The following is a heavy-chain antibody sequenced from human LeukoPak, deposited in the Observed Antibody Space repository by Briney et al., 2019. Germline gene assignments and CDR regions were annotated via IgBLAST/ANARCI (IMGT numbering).Heavy chain of an antibody. CDR2: ISSSSSYI. CDR3: ARGPSHYYDSSGSEFDP. Sequence: GGSLRLSCAASGFTFSSYSMNWVRQAPGKGLEWVSSISSSSSYIYYADSVKGRFTISRDNAKNSLYLQMNSLRAEDTAVYYCARGPSHYYDSSGSEFDPWGQGTLVTVSS. J-gene: IGHJ5*02. V-gene: IGHV3-21*01. D-gene: IGHD3-22*01. CDR1: GFTFSSYS.